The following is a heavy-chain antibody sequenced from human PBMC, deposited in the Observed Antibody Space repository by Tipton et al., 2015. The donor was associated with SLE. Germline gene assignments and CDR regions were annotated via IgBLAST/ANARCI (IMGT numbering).Heavy chain of an antibody. CDR3: AKVVDASGGPDFFDC. V-gene: IGHV3-23*03. CDR2: IYSGGST. D-gene: IGHD2-8*01. J-gene: IGHJ4*02. Sequence: GSLRLSCAASGFTFSSYAMSWVRQAPGKGLEWVSVIYSGGSTHYADSVKGRFTISRDNSKNTLSLQMNSLRGEDTAVYYCAKVVDASGGPDFFDCWGQGTLVTVSS. CDR1: GFTFSSYA.